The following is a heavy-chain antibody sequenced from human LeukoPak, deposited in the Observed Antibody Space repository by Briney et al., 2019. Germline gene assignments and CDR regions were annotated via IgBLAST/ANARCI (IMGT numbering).Heavy chain of an antibody. Sequence: SETLSLTCSVSGGALSSYYWSWIRHPPGKGLEWIGDMYYSGSTHYNPSLESRVTISIDTYKKQLSLKLTSVTAADTAVYYCARERRESTKPNDAFDIWGQGTLVTVSS. CDR3: ARERRESTKPNDAFDI. V-gene: IGHV4-59*01. J-gene: IGHJ3*02. CDR1: GGALSSYY. CDR2: MYYSGST. D-gene: IGHD1-1*01.